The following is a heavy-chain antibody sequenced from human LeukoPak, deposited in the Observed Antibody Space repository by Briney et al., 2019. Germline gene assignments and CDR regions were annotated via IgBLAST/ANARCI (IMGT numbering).Heavy chain of an antibody. CDR1: GFTFSSYA. J-gene: IGHJ4*02. V-gene: IGHV3-23*01. CDR3: ARPPTGAAAGRVWLFDY. CDR2: ISGSGGST. Sequence: PGGSLRLSCAASGFTFSSYAMSWVRQAPGKGLEWVSAISGSGGSTYYADSVKGRFTISRDNSKNTLYLQMNSLRAEDTAVYYCARPPTGAAAGRVWLFDYWGQGTLVTVSS. D-gene: IGHD6-13*01.